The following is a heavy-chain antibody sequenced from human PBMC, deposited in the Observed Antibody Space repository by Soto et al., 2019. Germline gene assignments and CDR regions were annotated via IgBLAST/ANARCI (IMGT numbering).Heavy chain of an antibody. CDR1: GDSLRISYHY. D-gene: IGHD2-8*01. CDR2: IYYTGNT. Sequence: SEALSLTCTGSGDSLRISYHYLGWIRQLPGKGLEWIGSIYYTGNTYYNPSLKSRVSISVDMATNEISLRLRAESIADTAVYSCVRVEMYAGEWNPNFDRWCQGAVIAVSS. V-gene: IGHV4-39*01. CDR3: VRVEMYAGEWNPNFDR. J-gene: IGHJ4*01.